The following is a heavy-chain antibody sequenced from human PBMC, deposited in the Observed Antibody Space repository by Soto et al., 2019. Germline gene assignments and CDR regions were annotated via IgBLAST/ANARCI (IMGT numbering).Heavy chain of an antibody. Sequence: PGESLKISCKGSGYSFTSYWISWVLQMPGKGLEWMGRIDPSDSYTKYSPSFPGHVTISADKSISTAYLQWSSLKASDTAMYYCARRGIAEAHYYYGMDVWGQGTTVTVSS. CDR1: GYSFTSYW. J-gene: IGHJ6*02. V-gene: IGHV5-10-1*01. D-gene: IGHD6-13*01. CDR2: IDPSDSYT. CDR3: ARRGIAEAHYYYGMDV.